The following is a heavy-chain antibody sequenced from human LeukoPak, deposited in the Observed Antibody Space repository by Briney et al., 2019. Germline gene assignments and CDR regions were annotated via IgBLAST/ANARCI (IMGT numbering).Heavy chain of an antibody. D-gene: IGHD3-16*01. CDR1: GFTFADYE. Sequence: GGSLRLSCEASGFTFADYEMSWFRQAPGKGPEWILYISATGNTKYSADSVRGRFSISRDNAKSSLYLQMSTLRVEDTAIYYCARDRAFGVDFDYWGQGTLVTVSS. J-gene: IGHJ4*02. CDR3: ARDRAFGVDFDY. CDR2: ISATGNTK. V-gene: IGHV3-11*01.